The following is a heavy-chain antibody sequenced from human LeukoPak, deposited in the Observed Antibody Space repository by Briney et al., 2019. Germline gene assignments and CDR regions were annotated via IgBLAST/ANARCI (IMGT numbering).Heavy chain of an antibody. CDR3: ARQGGYNTYYFDY. J-gene: IGHJ4*02. D-gene: IGHD5-24*01. V-gene: IGHV4-59*08. CDR1: GGSISSYY. Sequence: PSETLSLTCTVSGGSISSYYWSWIRQPPGKGLEWIGYIYYSESTNYNPSLKSRVTISVDTSKNQFSLKLSSVTAADTAVYYCARQGGYNTYYFDYWGQGTLVTVSS. CDR2: IYYSEST.